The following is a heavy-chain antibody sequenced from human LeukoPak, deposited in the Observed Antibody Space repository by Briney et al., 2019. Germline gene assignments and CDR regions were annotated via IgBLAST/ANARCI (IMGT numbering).Heavy chain of an antibody. CDR2: IYSGGST. V-gene: IGHV3-53*01. Sequence: GGSLRLSCAASGFTVSSNYMSWVRQAPGKGLEWVSVIYSGGSTYYAGSVKRRFTISRDNSKNTLYLQMNSLRAEDTAVYYCARDEENAFDIWGQGTMVTVSS. CDR1: GFTVSSNY. CDR3: ARDEENAFDI. J-gene: IGHJ3*02.